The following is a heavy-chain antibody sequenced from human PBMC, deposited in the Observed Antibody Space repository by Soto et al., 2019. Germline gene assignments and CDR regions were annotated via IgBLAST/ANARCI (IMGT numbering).Heavy chain of an antibody. J-gene: IGHJ4*02. D-gene: IGHD3-3*01. CDR1: GFTFNNFA. V-gene: IGHV3-23*01. CDR2: ISDGGGST. Sequence: EVQLLESGGGLVQPGGSLRLSCAASGFTFNNFAMSWVRQAPGKGLEWVSSISDGGGSTYYGDSVKGRFTISRDNSKKTLYLQMNSLRAEDTAVYYCARCPGEKCARNTIFGVVGEGFDYWGQGTLVTVSS. CDR3: ARCPGEKCARNTIFGVVGEGFDY.